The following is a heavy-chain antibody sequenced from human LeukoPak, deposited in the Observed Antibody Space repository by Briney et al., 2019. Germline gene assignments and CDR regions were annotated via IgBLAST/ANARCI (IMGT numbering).Heavy chain of an antibody. CDR3: ARDSYSSSWHGSDY. D-gene: IGHD6-13*01. V-gene: IGHV1-2*02. CDR1: GYTFTGYY. Sequence: ASVKVSCKASGYTFTGYYMHWVRQAPGQGLEWMGWINLNSGGTNFAQNFQGRVTMTRDTSISTAYMELGSLRSDDTAVYYCARDSYSSSWHGSDYWGQGTLVTVSS. CDR2: INLNSGGT. J-gene: IGHJ4*02.